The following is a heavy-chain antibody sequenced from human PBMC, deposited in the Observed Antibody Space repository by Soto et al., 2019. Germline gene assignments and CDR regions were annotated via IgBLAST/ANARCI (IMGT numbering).Heavy chain of an antibody. D-gene: IGHD2-15*01. J-gene: IGHJ6*02. CDR1: GGSIRSGGYY. CDR3: EGRRGGYYGMDV. Sequence: QVQLQESGPGLVKPSQTLSLTCTVSGGSIRSGGYYWSWIRQHPGKGLEWIGYIYYTGSTYYTPSLKSRVTMSVDTSKNQLSLELRSVNAADTAVYYCEGRRGGYYGMDVWGQGTTVTVSS. CDR2: IYYTGST. V-gene: IGHV4-31*03.